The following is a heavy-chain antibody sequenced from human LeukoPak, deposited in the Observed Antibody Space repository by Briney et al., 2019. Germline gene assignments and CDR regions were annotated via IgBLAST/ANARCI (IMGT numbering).Heavy chain of an antibody. CDR2: IYYSGST. J-gene: IGHJ4*02. CDR3: ARIFREWLSLFDY. D-gene: IGHD3-22*01. V-gene: IGHV4-39*07. CDR1: GGSLSSSRYY. Sequence: SETQPLTCTVSGGSLSSSRYYWRRLRQPPGTGLEWCGSIYYSGSTYYTPSLKSRVTISVDTSKNQFSLKLSSVTAADTAVYYCARIFREWLSLFDYWGQGTLVTVSS.